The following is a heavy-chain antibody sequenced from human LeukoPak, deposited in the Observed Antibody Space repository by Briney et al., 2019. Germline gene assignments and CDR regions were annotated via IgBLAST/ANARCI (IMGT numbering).Heavy chain of an antibody. CDR2: IKSKTDGGTT. V-gene: IGHV3-15*01. D-gene: IGHD1-26*01. J-gene: IGHJ4*02. Sequence: PGGSLRLSCAASGFTFNDAWMTWVRQAPGKGLEWVGRIKSKTDGGTTDYAAPVEGRFTISRDDSKNTLFLQMNGLKIEDTAVYYCTTERDHSGIYPGGQGTLVTVSS. CDR1: GFTFNDAW. CDR3: TTERDHSGIYP.